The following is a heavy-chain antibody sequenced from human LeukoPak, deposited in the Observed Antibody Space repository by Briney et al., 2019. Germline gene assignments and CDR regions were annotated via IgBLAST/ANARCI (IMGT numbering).Heavy chain of an antibody. CDR2: ITDSSTST. D-gene: IGHD3-22*01. CDR1: GFTFNNYV. Sequence: GGSLRLSCAASGFTFNNYVMNWVRQAPGKGLEWVSAITDSSTSTYYADSVKGRFTISRDNLKNTLYLQMNSVRAGDTAVYYCARATGNISSGLHIWGQGTLVTVSS. J-gene: IGHJ4*02. V-gene: IGHV3-23*01. CDR3: ARATGNISSGLHI.